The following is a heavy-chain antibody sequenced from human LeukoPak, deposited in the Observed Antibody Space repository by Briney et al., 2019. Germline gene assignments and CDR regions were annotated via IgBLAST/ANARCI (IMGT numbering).Heavy chain of an antibody. CDR1: GYSISSGYY. CDR2: IYYSGST. Sequence: SETLSLTCTVSGYSISSGYYWSWIRQPPGKGLEWIGSIYYSGSTYYNPSLKSRVTISVDTSKNQFSLKLSSVTAADTAVYYCARRWYSSGRDAFDIWGQGAMVTVSS. J-gene: IGHJ3*02. D-gene: IGHD6-19*01. CDR3: ARRWYSSGRDAFDI. V-gene: IGHV4-38-2*02.